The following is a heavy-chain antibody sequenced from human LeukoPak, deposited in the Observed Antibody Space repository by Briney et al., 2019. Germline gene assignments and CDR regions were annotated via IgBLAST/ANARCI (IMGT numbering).Heavy chain of an antibody. D-gene: IGHD3-10*01. J-gene: IGHJ5*02. CDR1: GGSFSGCY. CDR3: ARMGGTMVRGVINWFDP. V-gene: IGHV4-34*01. Sequence: SETLSLTCAVYGGSFSGCYWSWIRQPPGKGLEWIGEINHSGSTNYNPSLKSRVTISVDRSKNQFSLKLSSVAAADTAVYYCARMGGTMVRGVINWFDPWGQGTLVTVSS. CDR2: INHSGST.